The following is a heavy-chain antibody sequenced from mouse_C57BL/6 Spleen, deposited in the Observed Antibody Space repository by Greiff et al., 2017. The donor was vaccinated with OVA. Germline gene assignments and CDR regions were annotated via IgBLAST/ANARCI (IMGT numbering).Heavy chain of an antibody. CDR2: IYPRDGST. V-gene: IGHV1-85*01. J-gene: IGHJ4*01. Sequence: QVQLQQSGPELVKPGASVKLSCKASGYTFTSYDINWVKQRPGQGLEWIGWIYPRDGSTKYNEKFKGKATLTVDTSSSTAYMELHSLTSEDSAVYFCAYYGSPYYYAMDYWGQGTSVTVSS. CDR1: GYTFTSYD. D-gene: IGHD1-1*01. CDR3: AYYGSPYYYAMDY.